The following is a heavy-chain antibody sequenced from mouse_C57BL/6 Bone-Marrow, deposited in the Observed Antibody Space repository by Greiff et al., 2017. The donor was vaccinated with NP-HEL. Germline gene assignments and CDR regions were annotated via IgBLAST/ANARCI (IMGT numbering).Heavy chain of an antibody. D-gene: IGHD1-1*01. CDR2: IYPGDGDT. V-gene: IGHV1-80*01. CDR1: GYAFSSYW. CDR3: ARPITTVVAGRGTYAMDY. J-gene: IGHJ4*01. Sequence: QVQLQQSGAELVKPGASVKISCKASGYAFSSYWMNWVKQRPGKGLEWIGQIYPGDGDTNYNGKFKGKATLTADKSSSTAYMQLSSLTSEDSAVYFCARPITTVVAGRGTYAMDYWGQGTSVTVSS.